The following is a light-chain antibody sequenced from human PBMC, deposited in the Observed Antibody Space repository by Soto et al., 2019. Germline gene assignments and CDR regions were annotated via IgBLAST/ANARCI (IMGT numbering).Light chain of an antibody. CDR3: QSYDSSLSGSRV. CDR1: SGDIGGYNS. Sequence: QSALTQPASVSGSPGQSITISCTGTSGDIGGYNSVSWYQQHPGKAPKLLIYEVVKRPSGVSNRFSGSKSGTSASLAITGLQAEDEADYYCQSYDSSLSGSRVFGGGTKLTVL. CDR2: EVV. V-gene: IGLV2-14*01. J-gene: IGLJ2*01.